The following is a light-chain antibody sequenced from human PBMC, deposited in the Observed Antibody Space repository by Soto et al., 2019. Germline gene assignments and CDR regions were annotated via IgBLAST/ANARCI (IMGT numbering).Light chain of an antibody. CDR2: DAS. J-gene: IGKJ5*01. V-gene: IGKV3-11*01. CDR1: QSVSSY. CDR3: QQRSNWASVT. Sequence: EIVLTQSPATLSLSPGERATLSCRASQSVSSYLAWYQQKPGQAPRLLIYDASNRATGIPARFSASGSGTDFTLTISSLEPEDFAVYYCQQRSNWASVTFGQGTRLE.